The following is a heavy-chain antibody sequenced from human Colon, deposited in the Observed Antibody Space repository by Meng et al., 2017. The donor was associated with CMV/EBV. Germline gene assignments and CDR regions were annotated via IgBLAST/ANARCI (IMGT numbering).Heavy chain of an antibody. Sequence: GESLKISCSASGFTFSSYEMNWVRQAPGKGLEWVSYISSSGSTIYYADSVKGLFTISRDNDKNSLYLQMNSLGAEDTAVYYCARDSQSVACTGLDYWGQGTLVTVSS. CDR2: ISSSGSTI. J-gene: IGHJ4*02. V-gene: IGHV3-48*03. CDR1: GFTFSSYE. D-gene: IGHD6-19*01. CDR3: ARDSQSVACTGLDY.